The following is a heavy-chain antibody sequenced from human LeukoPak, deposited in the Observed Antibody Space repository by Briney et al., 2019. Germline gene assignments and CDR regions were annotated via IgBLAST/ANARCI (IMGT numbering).Heavy chain of an antibody. Sequence: SETRSLTCTVSGGSISSYYWGWIRQPPGKGLEWIGSIYYSGSTYYNPSLKSRVTISVDTSKNQFSLKLSSVTAADTAVYYCARNPILTGYYYFDYWGQGTLVTVSS. CDR3: ARNPILTGYYYFDY. V-gene: IGHV4-39*07. D-gene: IGHD3-9*01. CDR1: GGSISSYY. J-gene: IGHJ4*02. CDR2: IYYSGST.